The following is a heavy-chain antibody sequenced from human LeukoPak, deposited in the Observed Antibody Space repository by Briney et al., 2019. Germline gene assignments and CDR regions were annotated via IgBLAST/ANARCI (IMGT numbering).Heavy chain of an antibody. Sequence: GGSLRLSCAASGFTFSSYGMHWVRQAPGKGLEWVANIKPDGTTKFYVDSVKGRFTISRDNALNSLYLQMNSLRAEDTAIYYCARSIPYGTTWYGRSDYWGQGTLVTVSS. CDR1: GFTFSSYG. CDR3: ARSIPYGTTWYGRSDY. V-gene: IGHV3-7*03. CDR2: IKPDGTTK. D-gene: IGHD6-13*01. J-gene: IGHJ4*02.